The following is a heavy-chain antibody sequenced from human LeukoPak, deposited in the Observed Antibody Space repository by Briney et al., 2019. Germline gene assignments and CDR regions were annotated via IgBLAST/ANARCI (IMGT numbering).Heavy chain of an antibody. CDR2: IYYSGST. Sequence: SETLSLTCTVSGGSISSSSYYWGWIRQPPGKGLEWIGSIYYSGSTYYNPSLKSRVTISVDTSKNQFSLKLSSVTAADTAVYYCARVGGDYYDSTADWFDPWGQGTLVTVSS. D-gene: IGHD3-22*01. V-gene: IGHV4-39*07. CDR1: GGSISSSSYY. CDR3: ARVGGDYYDSTADWFDP. J-gene: IGHJ5*02.